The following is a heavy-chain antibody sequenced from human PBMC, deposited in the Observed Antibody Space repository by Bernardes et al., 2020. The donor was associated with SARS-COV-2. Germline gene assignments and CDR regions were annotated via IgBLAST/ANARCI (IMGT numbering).Heavy chain of an antibody. D-gene: IGHD2-21*02. CDR2: IYYSGST. CDR1: GGSISSYY. J-gene: IGHJ6*02. V-gene: IGHV4-59*08. Sequence: SETLSLTCTVSGGSISSYYWSWIRQPPGKGLEWIGYIYYSGSTNYNPSLKSRVTISVDTSKNQFSLKLSSVTAADTAVYYCARQEAGDRPYYYGMDVLGQGTTVTVSS. CDR3: ARQEAGDRPYYYGMDV.